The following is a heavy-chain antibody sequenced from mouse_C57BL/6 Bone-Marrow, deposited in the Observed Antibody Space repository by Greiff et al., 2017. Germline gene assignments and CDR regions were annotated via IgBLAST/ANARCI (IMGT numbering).Heavy chain of an antibody. D-gene: IGHD2-5*01. CDR1: GYTFTSYW. CDR2: IHPNSGST. V-gene: IGHV1-64*01. CDR3: ARYYSNYYFDY. Sequence: QVQLQQPGAELVKPGASVTLSCKASGYTFTSYWMHWVKQRPGQGLEWIGMIHPNSGSTNYNEKFKSKATLTVDKSSSTAYMQLSSLTSEDSAVYYCARYYSNYYFDYWGQGTTLTVSS. J-gene: IGHJ2*01.